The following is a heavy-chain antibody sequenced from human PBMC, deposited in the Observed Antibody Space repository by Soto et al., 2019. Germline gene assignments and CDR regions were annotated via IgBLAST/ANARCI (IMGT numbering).Heavy chain of an antibody. J-gene: IGHJ4*02. Sequence: VKVSCKASGYTFTGYYMHWVRQAPGQGLEWMGWINPNSGGTNYAQKFQGWVTMTRDTSISTAYMELSRLRSDDTAVYYCARTPETIQLENYYFDYWGQGTLVTVSS. CDR2: INPNSGGT. D-gene: IGHD5-18*01. CDR1: GYTFTGYY. CDR3: ARTPETIQLENYYFDY. V-gene: IGHV1-2*04.